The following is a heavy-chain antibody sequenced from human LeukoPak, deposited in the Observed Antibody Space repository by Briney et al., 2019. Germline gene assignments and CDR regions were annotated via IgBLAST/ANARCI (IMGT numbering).Heavy chain of an antibody. CDR2: MNPNSGNT. CDR1: GYTFTSYD. CDR3: ARVPSYYYYMDV. J-gene: IGHJ6*03. V-gene: IGHV1-8*01. Sequence: GASVKVSCKASGYTFTSYDTNWVRQATGQGLEWMGWMNPNSGNTGYAQKFQGRVTMTRNTSISTAYMELSSLRSKDTAVYYCARVPSYYYYMDVWGKGTTVTISS.